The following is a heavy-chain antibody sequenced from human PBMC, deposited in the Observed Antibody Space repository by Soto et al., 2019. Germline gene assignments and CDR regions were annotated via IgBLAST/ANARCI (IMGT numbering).Heavy chain of an antibody. CDR2: IDPSGSHT. CDR1: GYTFTNYW. J-gene: IGHJ5*02. D-gene: IGHD2-2*02. CDR3: RRRYFSTTSCYNSWTNWFAP. Sequence: GESLKISCKGSGYTFTNYWINWVRQMPGKGLEWMGRIDPSGSHTKYSPSFQGHGTISAGKSISTAYLQWISMKASDTAIYYCRRRYFSTTSCYNSWTNWFAPWAQGTRATVS. V-gene: IGHV5-10-1*01.